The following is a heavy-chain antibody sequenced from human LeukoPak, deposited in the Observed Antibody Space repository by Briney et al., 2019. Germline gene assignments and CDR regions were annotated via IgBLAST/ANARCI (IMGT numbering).Heavy chain of an antibody. D-gene: IGHD5-24*01. Sequence: SETLSLTCAVYGGSFSGYYWSWIRRPPGKGLEWIGEINHSGSTNYNPSLKSRVTISVDTSKNQFSLKLSSVTAADTAVYYCASVETWGQGTLVTVSS. CDR1: GGSFSGYY. CDR2: INHSGST. V-gene: IGHV4-34*01. CDR3: ASVET. J-gene: IGHJ5*02.